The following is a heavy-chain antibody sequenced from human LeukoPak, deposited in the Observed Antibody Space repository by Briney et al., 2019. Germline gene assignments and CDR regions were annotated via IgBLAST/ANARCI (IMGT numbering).Heavy chain of an antibody. V-gene: IGHV1-2*02. CDR3: ARQDYYDSSGYYQ. D-gene: IGHD3-22*01. CDR2: INPNSGGT. Sequence: GESLKISCKGSGYSFTSYWIGWVRQAPGQGLQWMGWINPNSGGTSYAQKFQDRVTMTRDTSISTAYMELSRLTSDDTAVYYCARQDYYDSSGYYQWGQGTLVTVSS. J-gene: IGHJ4*02. CDR1: GYSFTSYW.